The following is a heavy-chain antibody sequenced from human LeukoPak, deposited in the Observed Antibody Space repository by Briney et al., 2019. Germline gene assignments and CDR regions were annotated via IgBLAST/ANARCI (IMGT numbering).Heavy chain of an antibody. J-gene: IGHJ4*02. CDR1: GYNFIGFY. D-gene: IGHD6-13*01. CDR3: ARGATRLATAGAEFDS. Sequence: ASVRVSCKASGYNFIGFYMHWVRQAPRQSLEWMGRINPNSGETSFALSFQGRVTMTRDTSINTAYMELGRLTSDDTAVHFCARGATRLATAGAEFDSWGQGTLVIVSS. CDR2: INPNSGET. V-gene: IGHV1-2*06.